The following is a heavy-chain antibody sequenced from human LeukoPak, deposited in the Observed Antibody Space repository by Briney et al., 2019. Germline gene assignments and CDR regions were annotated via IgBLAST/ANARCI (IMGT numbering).Heavy chain of an antibody. V-gene: IGHV3-30*02. CDR1: RFTFSSYG. CDR3: AKDRCSNGVGCYFYYMDV. CDR2: IQYDGSNA. J-gene: IGHJ6*03. Sequence: GSLRLSCAASRFTFSSYGMHWVRQAPGKGLEWVAYIQYDGSNAQYADSVKGRFSISRDSSKKILYLQMNSLRAEDTAVYYCAKDRCSNGVGCYFYYMDVWGKGTTVTISS. D-gene: IGHD2-8*01.